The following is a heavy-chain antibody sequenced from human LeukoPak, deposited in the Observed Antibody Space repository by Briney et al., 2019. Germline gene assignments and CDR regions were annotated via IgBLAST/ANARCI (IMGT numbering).Heavy chain of an antibody. Sequence: GGSLRLSCAASGFTFSSYWMSWVRQAPGKGVEWVANINQDGSEKYYVDSVKGRFTISRDNAKNSLYLQMNSLRAEDTAVYYCARGGRWLQLQYFDYWGQGTLVTVSS. D-gene: IGHD5-24*01. CDR1: GFTFSSYW. V-gene: IGHV3-7*04. J-gene: IGHJ4*02. CDR3: ARGGRWLQLQYFDY. CDR2: INQDGSEK.